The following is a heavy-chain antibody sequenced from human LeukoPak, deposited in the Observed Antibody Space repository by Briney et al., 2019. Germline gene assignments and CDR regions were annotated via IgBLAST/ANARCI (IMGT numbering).Heavy chain of an antibody. CDR1: GFTFDDYA. Sequence: PGGSLRLSCAASGFTFDDYAMHWVRQAPGKGLEWVSGISWNSGSIGYADSVKGRFTISRDNFKNTLSLQMNGLRVEDTALYYCVNSGFDPWGQGTLVTVSS. CDR2: ISWNSGSI. J-gene: IGHJ5*02. V-gene: IGHV3-9*01. CDR3: VNSGFDP. D-gene: IGHD3-10*01.